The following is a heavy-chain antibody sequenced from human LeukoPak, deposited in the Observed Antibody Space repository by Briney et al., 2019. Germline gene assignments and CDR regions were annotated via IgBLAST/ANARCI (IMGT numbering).Heavy chain of an antibody. CDR2: IYTSGST. V-gene: IGHV4-61*02. D-gene: IGHD1-26*01. CDR1: GGSISSGSYY. CDR3: ARQEWGGSYFGNYYYYYMDV. Sequence: PSETLSLTCTVSGGSISSGSYYWSWIRQPAGKGLEWIGRIYTSGSTNYNPSLKSRVTISVDTSKNQFSLKLSSVTAADTAVYYCARQEWGGSYFGNYYYYYMDVWGKGTTVTISS. J-gene: IGHJ6*03.